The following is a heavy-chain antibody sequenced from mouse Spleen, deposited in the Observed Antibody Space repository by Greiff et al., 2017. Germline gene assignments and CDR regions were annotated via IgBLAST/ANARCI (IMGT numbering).Heavy chain of an antibody. D-gene: IGHD1-2*01. CDR3: AKTTTAEDWYFDV. CDR1: GYTFTSYW. V-gene: IGHV1-62-3*01. Sequence: QVQLQQPGAELVKPGASVKLSCKASGYTFTSYWMHWVKQRPGRGLEWIGRIDPNSGDTKYNEKFKSKATLTVDQSSSTAYMQLNSLTSEDSAVYYCAKTTTAEDWYFDVWGAGTTVTVSS. J-gene: IGHJ1*01. CDR2: IDPNSGDT.